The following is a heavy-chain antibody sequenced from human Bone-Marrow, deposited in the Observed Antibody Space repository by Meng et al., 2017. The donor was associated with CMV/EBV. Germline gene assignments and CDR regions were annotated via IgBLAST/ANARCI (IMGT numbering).Heavy chain of an antibody. V-gene: IGHV1-69*05. D-gene: IGHD3-22*01. Sequence: SVKVSCKASGGTFSSYAISWVRQAPGQGLEWMGGIIPIFGTANYAQKFQGRVTITTDESTSTAYMELSSLRSDDTAVYYCARGSYYYDSSGPFDPWGQGTLVTVSS. CDR1: GGTFSSYA. CDR3: ARGSYYYDSSGPFDP. CDR2: IIPIFGTA. J-gene: IGHJ5*02.